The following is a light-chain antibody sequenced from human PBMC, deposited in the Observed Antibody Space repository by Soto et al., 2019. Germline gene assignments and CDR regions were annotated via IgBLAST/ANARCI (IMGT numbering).Light chain of an antibody. CDR3: QQYKSFSLT. Sequence: DIQMTQSPSTLSASVGDTVTVTCRASQSVSGWLAWYQQKPGEAPKLLIYKTSNLQSGVPSRFSGSGSGTEFSLTISSLQPDDFATYYCQQYKSFSLTFAGGTKVDI. CDR1: QSVSGW. J-gene: IGKJ4*01. V-gene: IGKV1-5*03. CDR2: KTS.